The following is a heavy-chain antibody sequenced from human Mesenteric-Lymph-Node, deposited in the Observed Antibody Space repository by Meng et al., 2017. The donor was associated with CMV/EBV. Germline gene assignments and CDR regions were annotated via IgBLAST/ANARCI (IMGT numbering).Heavy chain of an antibody. J-gene: IGHJ3*02. CDR2: IYSRGTT. Sequence: GESLKISCAASGFTVSSNYMSWVRQAPGKGLEWVSVIYSRGTTYYADSVKGRFTISRDNSKNTLYLEMNSLRAEDTALYYCASGWPIISDGPWRDTFNMWGQGTMVTVSS. D-gene: IGHD2-15*01. V-gene: IGHV3-53*01. CDR3: ASGWPIISDGPWRDTFNM. CDR1: GFTVSSNY.